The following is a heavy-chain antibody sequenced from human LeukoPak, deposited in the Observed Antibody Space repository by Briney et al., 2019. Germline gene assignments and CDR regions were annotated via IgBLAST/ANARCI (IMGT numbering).Heavy chain of an antibody. D-gene: IGHD5-24*01. CDR2: IYYSGST. Sequence: PSETLSFTCTVSGGSISSYYWSWIRQPPGKGLEWIGYIYYSGSTNYNPSLKSRVTISVGTSKNQFSLKLSSVTAADTAVYYCARRGSRDGYNYDAFDIWGQGTMATVSS. V-gene: IGHV4-59*08. CDR3: ARRGSRDGYNYDAFDI. CDR1: GGSISSYY. J-gene: IGHJ3*02.